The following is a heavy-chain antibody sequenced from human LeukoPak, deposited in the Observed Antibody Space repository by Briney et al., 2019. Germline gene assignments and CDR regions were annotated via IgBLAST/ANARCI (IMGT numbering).Heavy chain of an antibody. CDR2: IYHSGST. CDR1: GGSISSGGYS. CDR3: AGSKYAPICWYFDL. J-gene: IGHJ2*01. V-gene: IGHV4-30-2*01. Sequence: SETLSLTCAVSGGSISSGGYSWSWIRQPPGKGLEWIGYIYHSGSTYYNPSLKSRVTISVDRSKNQFSLKLSSVTAADTAVYYCAGSKYAPICWYFDLWGRGTLVTVSS. D-gene: IGHD2-21*01.